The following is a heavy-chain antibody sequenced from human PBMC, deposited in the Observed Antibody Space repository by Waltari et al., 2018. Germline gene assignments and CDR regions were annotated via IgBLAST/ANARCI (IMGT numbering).Heavy chain of an antibody. CDR3: ARGSSSGWYGYFDY. Sequence: QVQLQESGPELVKPSETLSLTCTVSGGSIKTYYWSWIRQPPGKGLEWIGYTSDTGSTNYNPSLKSRVTISVDTSKNQFSLKLSSVTAADTAVYYCARGSSSGWYGYFDYWGQGTRVTVSS. D-gene: IGHD6-13*01. CDR2: TSDTGST. V-gene: IGHV4-59*01. CDR1: GGSIKTYY. J-gene: IGHJ4*02.